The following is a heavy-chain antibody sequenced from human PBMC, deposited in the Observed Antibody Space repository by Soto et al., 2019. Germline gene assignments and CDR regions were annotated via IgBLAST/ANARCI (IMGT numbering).Heavy chain of an antibody. D-gene: IGHD6-13*01. CDR2: IDSSGEK. CDR3: ARRQLAVAVSPWFDP. Sequence: QVTLKESGPVLVKPTEPLTLRCTVSGLSITDSEMGVSWIRQPPGQPLEWLAHIDSSGEKSYRTVLKSRLAISKDTSKSQIVLTMTNMDPADTATYYCARRQLAVAVSPWFDPWGQGSPVTVSS. V-gene: IGHV2-26*01. J-gene: IGHJ5*02. CDR1: GLSITDSEMG.